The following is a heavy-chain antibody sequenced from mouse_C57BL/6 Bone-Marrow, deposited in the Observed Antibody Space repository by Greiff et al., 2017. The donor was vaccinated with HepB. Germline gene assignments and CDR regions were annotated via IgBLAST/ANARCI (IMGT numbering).Heavy chain of an antibody. D-gene: IGHD1-1*02. J-gene: IGHJ1*03. CDR1: GFTFTDYG. V-gene: IGHV5-17*01. CDR2: ISSCSGTI. Sequence: DVHLVESGAGLVKPGGSLTLSCAASGFTFTDYGMHWVRQAPEKGLEWVAYISSCSGTIYYAHTVKGRITISRDNAKNTLFLQLTSLRSEDTAMYYGARADYVMDCYFDDWGTGTTLTVSS. CDR3: ARADYVMDCYFDD.